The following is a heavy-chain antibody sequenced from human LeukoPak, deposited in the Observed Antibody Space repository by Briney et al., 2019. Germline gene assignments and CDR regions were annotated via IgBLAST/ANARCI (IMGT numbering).Heavy chain of an antibody. Sequence: GESLKISCKGSGYSFTSYWIGWVRQMPGKGLEWMGIIYPGDSDTRYSPSFQGQVTISADKSISTAYLQWSSLKASDTAMYYCARTNLNTYDSGGYYFDYWGQGTLVTVPS. CDR3: ARTNLNTYDSGGYYFDY. J-gene: IGHJ4*02. CDR1: GYSFTSYW. V-gene: IGHV5-51*01. D-gene: IGHD3-22*01. CDR2: IYPGDSDT.